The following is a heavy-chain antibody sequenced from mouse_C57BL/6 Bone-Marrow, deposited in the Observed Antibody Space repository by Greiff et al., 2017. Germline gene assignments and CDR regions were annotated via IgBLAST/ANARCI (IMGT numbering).Heavy chain of an antibody. V-gene: IGHV1-26*01. CDR2: INPNNGGT. J-gene: IGHJ4*01. D-gene: IGHD2-3*01. CDR3: ARGDDGYPNYAMDY. CDR1: GYTFTDYY. Sequence: EVQLQQSGPELVKPGASVKISCKASGYTFTDYYMNWVKQSHGKSLEWIGDINPNNGGTSYNQKFKGKATLTVDKSSSTAYMELRSLTSEDSAVYYCARGDDGYPNYAMDYWGQGTSVTVSS.